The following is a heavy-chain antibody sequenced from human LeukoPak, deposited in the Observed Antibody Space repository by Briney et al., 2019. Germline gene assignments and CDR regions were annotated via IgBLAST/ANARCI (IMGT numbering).Heavy chain of an antibody. D-gene: IGHD6-19*01. CDR3: ARDSGWYGDFQH. CDR1: GGTFSSYA. V-gene: IGHV1-69*04. CDR2: IIPILGIA. J-gene: IGHJ1*01. Sequence: GASVKVSCKASGGTFSSYAISWVRQAPGQGLEWMGRIIPILGIANYAQKFQGRVTITADKSTSTAYMELSSQRSEDTAVYYCARDSGWYGDFQHWGQGTLVTVSS.